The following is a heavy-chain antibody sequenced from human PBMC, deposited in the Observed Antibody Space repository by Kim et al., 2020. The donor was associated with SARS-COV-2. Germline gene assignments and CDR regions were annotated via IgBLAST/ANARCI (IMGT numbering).Heavy chain of an antibody. CDR3: ARDLYYGSGSYYKGRYNYYYYGMDV. J-gene: IGHJ6*02. Sequence: GGSLRLSCAASGFTFSSYWMHWVRQAPGKGLVWVSRINSDGSSTSYADSVKGRFTISRDNAKNTLYLQMNSLRAEDTAVYYCARDLYYGSGSYYKGRYNYYYYGMDVWGQGTTVTVSS. CDR2: INSDGSST. V-gene: IGHV3-74*01. CDR1: GFTFSSYW. D-gene: IGHD3-10*01.